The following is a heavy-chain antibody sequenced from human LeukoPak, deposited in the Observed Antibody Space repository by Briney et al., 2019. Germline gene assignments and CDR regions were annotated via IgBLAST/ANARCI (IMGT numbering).Heavy chain of an antibody. CDR2: ISGSSGST. J-gene: IGHJ4*02. CDR3: AKRGTGSEKTQWLVPGLDY. CDR1: GFTFSSYA. D-gene: IGHD6-19*01. V-gene: IGHV3-23*01. Sequence: PGGSLRLSCAASGFTFSSYAMSWVRQAPGKGLEWVSAISGSSGSTYYAGSVKGRFTISRDNSKNTLYLQMNSLRAEDTAVYYCAKRGTGSEKTQWLVPGLDYWGQGTLVTVSS.